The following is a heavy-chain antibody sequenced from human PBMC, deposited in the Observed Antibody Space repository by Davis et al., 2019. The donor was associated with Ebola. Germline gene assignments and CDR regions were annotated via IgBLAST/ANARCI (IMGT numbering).Heavy chain of an antibody. Sequence: GGSLRLSCAASGFIFSSYAVSWVRQAPGKGLEWVSAISGSGGNTYYADSVKGRFTISRDNSKNTLFLQMNSLRAEDTAVYYCASSSWYAEYFQHWGQGTLVTVSS. D-gene: IGHD6-13*01. V-gene: IGHV3-23*01. CDR3: ASSSWYAEYFQH. J-gene: IGHJ1*01. CDR2: ISGSGGNT. CDR1: GFIFSSYA.